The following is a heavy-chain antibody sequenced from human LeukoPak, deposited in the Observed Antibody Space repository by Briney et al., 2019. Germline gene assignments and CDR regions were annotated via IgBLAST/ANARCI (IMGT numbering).Heavy chain of an antibody. CDR2: INHSGST. D-gene: IGHD5-18*01. CDR1: GGSFSGHY. Sequence: SETLSLTCAVYGGSFSGHYWSWIRQPPGKGLEWIGEINHSGSTNYNPSLKSRVTISVDTSKNQFSPKLSSVTAADTAVYYCARGTAPDYWGQGTLVTVSS. J-gene: IGHJ4*02. CDR3: ARGTAPDY. V-gene: IGHV4-34*01.